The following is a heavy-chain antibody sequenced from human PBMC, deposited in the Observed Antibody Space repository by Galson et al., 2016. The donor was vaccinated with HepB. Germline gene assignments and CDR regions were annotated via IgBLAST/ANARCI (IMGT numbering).Heavy chain of an antibody. CDR2: IDWDDDK. CDR3: ARMLRWDYYDNSAIPGVFDV. D-gene: IGHD3-22*01. J-gene: IGHJ3*01. CDR1: GFSLSSRGMC. Sequence: PALVKPTQTLTLTCTLSGFSLSSRGMCMSWIRQPPGKGLEWLALIDWDDDKNYNPSLRTRLTISKDTSRNQVVLEVTNLDPVDTATYYCARMLRWDYYDNSAIPGVFDVWGQGTMVTVSS. V-gene: IGHV2-70*01.